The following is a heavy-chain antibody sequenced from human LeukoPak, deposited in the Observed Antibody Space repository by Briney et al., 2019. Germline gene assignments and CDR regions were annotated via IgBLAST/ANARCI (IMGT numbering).Heavy chain of an antibody. Sequence: IYYSGRTNYHPSLKGRVTISVDTSKNQFSLKLSSVTAADTAVYYCAGRRDGYNPGTYYFDYWGQGTLVTVSS. CDR3: AGRRDGYNPGTYYFDY. J-gene: IGHJ4*02. V-gene: IGHV4-59*01. CDR2: IYYSGRT. D-gene: IGHD5-24*01.